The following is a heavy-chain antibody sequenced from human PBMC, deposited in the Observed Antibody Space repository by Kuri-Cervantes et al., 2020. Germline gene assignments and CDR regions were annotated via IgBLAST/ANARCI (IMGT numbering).Heavy chain of an antibody. Sequence: GGSLRLSCAASGFTFSDYYMSWIRQAPGKGLVWVSRINSDGSSTSYADSVKGRFTISRDNAKNTLYLQMNSLRAEDTAVYYCARDGEVWFGEYYFDYWGQGTLVTVSS. CDR2: INSDGSST. CDR3: ARDGEVWFGEYYFDY. J-gene: IGHJ4*02. D-gene: IGHD3-10*01. CDR1: GFTFSDYY. V-gene: IGHV3-74*01.